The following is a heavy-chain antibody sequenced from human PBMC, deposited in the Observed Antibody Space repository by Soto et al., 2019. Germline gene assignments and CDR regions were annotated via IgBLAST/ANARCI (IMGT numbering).Heavy chain of an antibody. CDR2: IYHSGST. CDR1: GGSISSSNW. CDR3: ARDLRGGGMDV. D-gene: IGHD4-17*01. V-gene: IGHV4-4*02. J-gene: IGHJ6*02. Sequence: SETLSLICAVSGGSISSSNWWRWVRQPPGKGLEWIGEIYHSGSTNYNPSLKSRVTISVDKSKNQFSLKLSSVTAADTYVYYCARDLRGGGMDVWGQGTTVTVSS.